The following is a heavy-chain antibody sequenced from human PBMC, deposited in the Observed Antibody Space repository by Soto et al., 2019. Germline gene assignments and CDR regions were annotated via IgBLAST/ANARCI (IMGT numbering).Heavy chain of an antibody. CDR1: GYTFTSYG. D-gene: IGHD6-13*01. CDR3: ARHGKSSSWYNDYYYYYGMDV. V-gene: IGHV1-18*01. CDR2: ISAYNGNT. J-gene: IGHJ6*02. Sequence: ASVKVSCKASGYTFTSYGISWVRQAPGQGLEWMGWISAYNGNTNYAQKLQGRVTMTTDTSTSTAYMELRSLRSDDTAVYYCARHGKSSSWYNDYYYYYGMDVWGQGTTVTVSS.